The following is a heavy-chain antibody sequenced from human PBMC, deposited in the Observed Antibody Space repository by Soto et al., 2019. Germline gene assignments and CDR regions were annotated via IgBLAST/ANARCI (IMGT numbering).Heavy chain of an antibody. CDR2: ISYSGST. CDR1: GASITSISHD. V-gene: IGHV4-39*01. D-gene: IGHD3-3*01. Sequence: PSETLSLTSPVSGASITSISHDWGWLREPPGRWLEWIGIISYSGSTYYNPSLKSRVTISVDTSKNPFSRTLSSVTAADTAVYYCASRYDFWSGYYSTWFEPWGEGTLVTVSS. CDR3: ASRYDFWSGYYSTWFEP. J-gene: IGHJ5*02.